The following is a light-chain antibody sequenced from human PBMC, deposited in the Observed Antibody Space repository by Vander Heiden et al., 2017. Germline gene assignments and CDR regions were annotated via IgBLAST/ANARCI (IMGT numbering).Light chain of an antibody. CDR2: AAS. CDR3: QQYKNWPLT. CDR1: QSVSNN. V-gene: IGKV3-15*01. J-gene: IGKJ4*01. Sequence: EIVMKQSPATLSVSPGERATLSCRASQSVSNNLAWYQQKPGQAPRLLIYAASTRATNIPTRFSGSGSGTDFPLTISSLPSEDFALYYCQQYKNWPLTFGGGAKVEIK.